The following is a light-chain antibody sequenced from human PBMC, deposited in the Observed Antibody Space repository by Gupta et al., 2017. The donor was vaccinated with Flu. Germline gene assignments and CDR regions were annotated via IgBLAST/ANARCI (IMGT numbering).Light chain of an antibody. CDR1: SSNIWAGYE. CDR2: VNN. Sequence: RVTSYCTGCSSNIWAGYEVQWYQHFPGTATTLVIYVNNNRPSGVPDRCAGSNSGTSASTASTGLQAEDEADYYCQSYDSTMSVVFGGGTKLTVL. CDR3: QSYDSTMSVV. J-gene: IGLJ2*01. V-gene: IGLV1-40*01.